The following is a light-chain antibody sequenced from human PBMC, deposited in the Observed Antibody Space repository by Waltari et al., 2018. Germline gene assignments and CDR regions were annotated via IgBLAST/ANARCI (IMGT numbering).Light chain of an antibody. J-gene: IGLJ2*01. Sequence: SYELTQPPSVSVSPGQTARITCSGDALPKQYAYWYQQKAGQAPVLVIYKDTERPSGIPEGFSGSSSGTTVTLTISGVQAEDEADYYCQSADSATYVIFGGGTKLTVL. CDR3: QSADSATYVI. CDR1: ALPKQY. V-gene: IGLV3-25*03. CDR2: KDT.